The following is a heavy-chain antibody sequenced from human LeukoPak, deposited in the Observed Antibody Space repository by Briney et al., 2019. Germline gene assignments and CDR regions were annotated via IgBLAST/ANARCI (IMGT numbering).Heavy chain of an antibody. V-gene: IGHV4-34*01. J-gene: IGHJ4*02. CDR1: GFTFSSYS. D-gene: IGHD3-22*01. CDR2: INRSGST. Sequence: GSLRLSCAASGFTFSSYSMNWVRQAPGKGLEWIGEINRSGSTNYNPSLKSRVTISVDTSKNQFSLKLSSVTAADTAVYYCARQGWSSGYHIYDYWGQGTLVTVSS. CDR3: ARQGWSSGYHIYDY.